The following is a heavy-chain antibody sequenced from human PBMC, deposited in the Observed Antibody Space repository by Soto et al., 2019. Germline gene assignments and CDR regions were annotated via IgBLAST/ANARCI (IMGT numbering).Heavy chain of an antibody. CDR1: GFTFSNNA. CDR2: VSGDSATT. V-gene: IGHV3-23*01. CDR3: VKDNNWASPG. Sequence: GGSLRLSCAASGFTFSNNAMTWGRQAPGKGLEWVSIVSGDSATTYYADSVKGRFTVSRDNSKNTVYLQMNSLRAEDTAIYYCVKDNNWASPGWGQRTQVTVSS. J-gene: IGHJ4*02. D-gene: IGHD2-2*01.